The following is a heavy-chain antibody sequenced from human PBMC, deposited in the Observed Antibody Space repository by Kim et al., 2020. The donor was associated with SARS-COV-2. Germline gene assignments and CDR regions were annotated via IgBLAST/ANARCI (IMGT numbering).Heavy chain of an antibody. Sequence: GGSLRLSCAASGFTFSSYAMSWVRQAPGKGLEWVSVIYSGGSSTYYADSVKGRFTISRDNSKNTLYLQMNSLRAEDTAVYYCAKVSLRYFDWLSEGAYYFDYWGQGTLVTVSS. J-gene: IGHJ4*02. V-gene: IGHV3-23*03. D-gene: IGHD3-9*01. CDR3: AKVSLRYFDWLSEGAYYFDY. CDR2: IYSGGSST. CDR1: GFTFSSYA.